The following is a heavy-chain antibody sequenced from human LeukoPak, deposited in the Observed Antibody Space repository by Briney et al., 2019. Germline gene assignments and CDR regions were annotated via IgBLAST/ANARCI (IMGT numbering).Heavy chain of an antibody. Sequence: ASVKVSCKASGYIFTNYAMNWVRQAPGQGLEWMGWINTHTGDPTYAQGFTGRFVFSLDTSVSTAYLQITSLKAEDTAVYYCARTRTIFGMDTFDYWGQGTLVTVSS. D-gene: IGHD3-3*01. CDR2: INTHTGDP. CDR1: GYIFTNYA. J-gene: IGHJ4*02. V-gene: IGHV7-4-1*02. CDR3: ARTRTIFGMDTFDY.